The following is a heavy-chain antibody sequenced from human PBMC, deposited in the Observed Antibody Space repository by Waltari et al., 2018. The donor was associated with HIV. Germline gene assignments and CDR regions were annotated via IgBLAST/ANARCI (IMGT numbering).Heavy chain of an antibody. Sequence: QVQLVQSGAEVKKPGASVKVSCKASGYTFTSYYMHWVRQAPGQGLEWMGIINPRGGSTSYAQKFQGRVTMTRDTSTSTVYMELSSLRSEDTAVYYCARSPGGLYSGSYPWGYWGQGTLVTVSS. D-gene: IGHD1-26*01. J-gene: IGHJ4*02. CDR3: ARSPGGLYSGSYPWGY. CDR2: INPRGGST. V-gene: IGHV1-46*01. CDR1: GYTFTSYY.